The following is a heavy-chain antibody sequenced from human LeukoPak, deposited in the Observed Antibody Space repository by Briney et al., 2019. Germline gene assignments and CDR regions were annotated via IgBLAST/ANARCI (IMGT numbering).Heavy chain of an antibody. Sequence: ASVKVSCKASGYTFAGYYMHWVRQAPGQGLEWMGWINPNSGGTNYAQKFQGRVTMTRDTSISTAYMEPSRLRSDDTAVYYCASVLTGYWVFDYWGQGTLVTVSS. V-gene: IGHV1-2*02. CDR1: GYTFAGYY. CDR3: ASVLTGYWVFDY. CDR2: INPNSGGT. J-gene: IGHJ4*02. D-gene: IGHD3-9*01.